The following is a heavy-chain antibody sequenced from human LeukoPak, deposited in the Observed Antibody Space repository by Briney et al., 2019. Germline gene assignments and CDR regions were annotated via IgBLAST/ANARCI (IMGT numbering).Heavy chain of an antibody. J-gene: IGHJ4*02. V-gene: IGHV4-34*01. CDR2: INHSGST. CDR1: GGSFSVYY. Sequence: SETLSLTCAVYGGSFSVYYWSWIRQPPRKGLEWIGEINHSGSTNYNPSLKSRVTISVDTSKNQFSLKLSSVTAADTAVYYCARDRADGFLEWFSGGDYWGQGTLVTVSS. CDR3: ARDRADGFLEWFSGGDY. D-gene: IGHD3-3*01.